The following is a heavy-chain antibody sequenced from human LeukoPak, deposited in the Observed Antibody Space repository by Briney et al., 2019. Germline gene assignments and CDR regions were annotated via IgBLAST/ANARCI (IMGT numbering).Heavy chain of an antibody. D-gene: IGHD5-12*01. Sequence: PSETLSLTCAVSGGSISSNSYYWGWIRQPPGKGLEWIGSIYYSGSTYYNPSLKSRVTISVDTSKNQFSLKLSSVTAADTAVYYCARGWLPVQHWGQGTLVTVSS. CDR3: ARGWLPVQH. CDR2: IYYSGST. CDR1: GGSISSNSYY. V-gene: IGHV4-39*01. J-gene: IGHJ1*01.